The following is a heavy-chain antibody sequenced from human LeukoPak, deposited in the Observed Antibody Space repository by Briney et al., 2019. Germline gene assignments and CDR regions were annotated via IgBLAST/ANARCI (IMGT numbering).Heavy chain of an antibody. V-gene: IGHV3-23*01. CDR2: ISGSGGST. Sequence: GGSLRLSCAASGFTFSSYAMSWVRQAPGKWLEWVSAISGSGGSTYYADSVKGRFTISRDNSKNTLYLQMNSLRAEDTAVYYCAKCTYYDILTGYYRYFDYWGQGTLVTVSS. CDR1: GFTFSSYA. D-gene: IGHD3-9*01. J-gene: IGHJ4*02. CDR3: AKCTYYDILTGYYRYFDY.